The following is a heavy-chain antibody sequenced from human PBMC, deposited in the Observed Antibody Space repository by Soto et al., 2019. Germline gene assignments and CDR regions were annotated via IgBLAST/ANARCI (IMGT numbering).Heavy chain of an antibody. CDR2: IIPIFGTA. J-gene: IGHJ6*02. D-gene: IGHD3-10*01. CDR3: ATDLWFGESPSDYYYYYGMDV. V-gene: IGHV1-69*13. Sequence: SVKVSCKASGGTFSSYAISWVRQAPGQGLEWMGGIIPIFGTANYAQKFQGRVTITADESTSTAYMELSSLRSEDTAVYYCATDLWFGESPSDYYYYYGMDVWGQGTTVTVSS. CDR1: GGTFSSYA.